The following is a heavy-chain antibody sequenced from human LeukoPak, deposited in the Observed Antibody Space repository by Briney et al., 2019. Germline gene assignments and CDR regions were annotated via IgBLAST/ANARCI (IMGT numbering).Heavy chain of an antibody. CDR3: ARGHLGLSP. CDR1: GGSISGYS. V-gene: IGHV4-59*01. Sequence: SETLSLTCTVSGGSISGYSWTWIRQPPGQGLEWIGYFHNSRTTSYSPSLTGRVTISVDTAMDQISLKLNSVTAADTAVYYCARGHLGLSPWGQGTLVTVSS. CDR2: FHNSRTT. D-gene: IGHD3-10*01. J-gene: IGHJ5*02.